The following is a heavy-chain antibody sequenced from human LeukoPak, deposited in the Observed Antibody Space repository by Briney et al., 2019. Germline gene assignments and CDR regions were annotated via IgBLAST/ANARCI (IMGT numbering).Heavy chain of an antibody. CDR3: ARDKAVAGPYYYYYYGMDV. D-gene: IGHD6-19*01. CDR1: GFTFSIYA. J-gene: IGHJ6*02. Sequence: GGSLRLSCAPSGFTFSIYAMHWVREVPGKGLEWGAVISYDGRNKYYADSVKARFTISRDNSKNTLYLQMNSLRAGDTAVYYCARDKAVAGPYYYYYYGMDVWGQGTTVTVSS. CDR2: ISYDGRNK. V-gene: IGHV3-30*04.